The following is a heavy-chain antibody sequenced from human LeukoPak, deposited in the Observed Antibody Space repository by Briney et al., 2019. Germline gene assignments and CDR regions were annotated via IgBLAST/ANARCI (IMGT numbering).Heavy chain of an antibody. CDR1: GYTFTGYY. CDR3: TRDRPPRGSSRRTTYFDY. D-gene: IGHD6-13*01. Sequence: ASVKVSCKASGYTFTGYYMLWVRQAPGQGLEWMGWINPNSGGTNYAQKFQGRVTMTRDTSISTAYMELSRLRSDDTAVYYCTRDRPPRGSSRRTTYFDYWGQGTLVTVSS. V-gene: IGHV1-2*02. J-gene: IGHJ4*02. CDR2: INPNSGGT.